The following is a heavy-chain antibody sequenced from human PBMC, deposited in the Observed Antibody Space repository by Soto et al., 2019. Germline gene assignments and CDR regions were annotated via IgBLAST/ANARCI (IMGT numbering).Heavy chain of an antibody. Sequence: QAPGKGLQWVSAISGSGGSTYYADSVKGRFTISRDNSKNTLYLQMTSLRAEDTAVYYCAKSLYGDYAGYYYYYMDVWGKGTTVTVSS. V-gene: IGHV3-23*01. CDR2: ISGSGGST. J-gene: IGHJ6*03. D-gene: IGHD4-17*01. CDR3: AKSLYGDYAGYYYYYMDV.